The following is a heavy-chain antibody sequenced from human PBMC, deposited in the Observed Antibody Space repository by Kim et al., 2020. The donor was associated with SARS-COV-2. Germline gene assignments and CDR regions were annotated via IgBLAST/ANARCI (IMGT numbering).Heavy chain of an antibody. V-gene: IGHV4-39*01. CDR1: GGSISSSSYY. CDR3: ARLMGIYDYVWGSYRYTPPDSFDY. Sequence: ETLSLTCTVSGGSISSSSYYWGWIRQPPGKGLEWIGSIYYSGSTYYNPSLKSRVTISVDTSKNQFSLKLSSVTAADTAVYYCARLMGIYDYVWGSYRYTPPDSFDYWGQGTLVTVSS. CDR2: IYYSGST. J-gene: IGHJ4*02. D-gene: IGHD3-16*02.